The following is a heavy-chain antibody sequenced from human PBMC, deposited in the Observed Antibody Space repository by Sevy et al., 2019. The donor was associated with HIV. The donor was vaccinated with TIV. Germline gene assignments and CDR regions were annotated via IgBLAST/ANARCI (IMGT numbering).Heavy chain of an antibody. Sequence: PETLSLTCAVYGGSFSGYYWSWIRQPPGKGLEWIGEINHSGSTNYNPSLKSRVTISVDTSKNQFSLKLSSVTAADTAVYYCARGTGDSSGYYYFDYWGQRTLVTVSS. CDR3: ARGTGDSSGYYYFDY. CDR2: INHSGST. CDR1: GGSFSGYY. D-gene: IGHD3-22*01. J-gene: IGHJ4*02. V-gene: IGHV4-34*01.